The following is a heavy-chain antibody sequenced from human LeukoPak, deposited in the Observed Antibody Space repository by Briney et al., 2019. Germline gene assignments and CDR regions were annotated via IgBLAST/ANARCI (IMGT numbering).Heavy chain of an antibody. CDR2: INPNSGGT. J-gene: IGHJ6*02. V-gene: IGHV1-2*02. Sequence: ASVKVSCKACGYTFTGYYMHWVRQAPGQGLEWMGWINPNSGGTNYAQKFQGRVTMTRDTSISTAYMELRRLRSDDTAVYYCARGGYPRSLYYYYGMDVWGQGTTVTVS. CDR3: ARGGYPRSLYYYYGMDV. CDR1: GYTFTGYY. D-gene: IGHD5-12*01.